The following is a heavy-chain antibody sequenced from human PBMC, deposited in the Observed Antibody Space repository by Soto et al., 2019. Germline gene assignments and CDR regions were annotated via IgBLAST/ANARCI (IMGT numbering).Heavy chain of an antibody. CDR3: AKASPPVYDFWSGYRPRGMDV. CDR1: GFTFDDYA. Sequence: EVQLVESGGGLVQPGRSLRLSCAASGFTFDDYAMHWVRQAPGKGLEWVSGISWNSGSIGYADSVNGRFTISRDNAKNSLYLQMSSLRAEDTVLYYCAKASPPVYDFWSGYRPRGMDVWGKGTKVTVSS. CDR2: ISWNSGSI. J-gene: IGHJ6*03. V-gene: IGHV3-9*01. D-gene: IGHD3-3*01.